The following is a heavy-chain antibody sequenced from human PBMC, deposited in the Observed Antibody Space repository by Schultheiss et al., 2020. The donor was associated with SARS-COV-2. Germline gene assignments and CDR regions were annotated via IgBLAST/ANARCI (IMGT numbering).Heavy chain of an antibody. D-gene: IGHD3-22*01. Sequence: SETLSLTCTVSGGSISSYYWSWIRQPPGKGLEWIGNIYNSGSTNYNPSLKSRVTISVDTSKNQFSLKLSSVTAADTAVYYCARQAVDSSGYYYPFDYWGQGTLVTVSS. V-gene: IGHV4-59*08. J-gene: IGHJ4*02. CDR2: IYNSGST. CDR3: ARQAVDSSGYYYPFDY. CDR1: GGSISSYY.